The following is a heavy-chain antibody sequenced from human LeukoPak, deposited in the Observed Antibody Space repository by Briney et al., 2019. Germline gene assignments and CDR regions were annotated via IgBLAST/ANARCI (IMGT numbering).Heavy chain of an antibody. CDR1: GGSISSGGYY. CDR3: GGTVTTFHYFDY. V-gene: IGHV4-31*03. CDR2: IYYSGST. J-gene: IGHJ4*02. Sequence: SETLSLTCTVSGGSISSGGYYWSWIRQHPGKGLEWIGYIYYSGSTYYNPSLKSRVTISVDTSKNQFSLKLSSVTAADTAVYYCGGTVTTFHYFDYWGQGTLVTVSS. D-gene: IGHD4-11*01.